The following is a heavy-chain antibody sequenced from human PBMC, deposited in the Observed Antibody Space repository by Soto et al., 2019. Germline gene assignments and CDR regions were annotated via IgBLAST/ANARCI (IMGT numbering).Heavy chain of an antibody. CDR2: ISHDGNNK. V-gene: IGHV3-30-3*01. D-gene: IGHD1-26*01. CDR3: ARDDEGGSECDLVY. Sequence: QVHLVESGGGVVQPGRSLRLSCAASGFTFSSYVMHWVLQTPGKGLEWVAFISHDGNNKYYADSVKGRFTISRDNSENTLYMQMDSLRAEDKAVYYCARDDEGGSECDLVYWGQGTLVTVSS. J-gene: IGHJ4*02. CDR1: GFTFSSYV.